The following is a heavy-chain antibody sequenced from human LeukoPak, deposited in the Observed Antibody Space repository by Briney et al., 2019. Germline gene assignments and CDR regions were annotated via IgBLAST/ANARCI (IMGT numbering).Heavy chain of an antibody. D-gene: IGHD2-15*01. J-gene: IGHJ3*02. CDR3: ARDQRYCSGGSCYPFPYAFDI. V-gene: IGHV3-30*14. CDR2: ISYDGSEK. CDR1: GFTFSSYA. Sequence: GGSLRLSCAVSGFTFSSYALHWVRQASGKGLEWVAVISYDGSEKYYADSVKGRFTISRDNSKNTLYLQMNSLRAEDTDVYYCARDQRYCSGGSCYPFPYAFDIWGQGTMVTVSS.